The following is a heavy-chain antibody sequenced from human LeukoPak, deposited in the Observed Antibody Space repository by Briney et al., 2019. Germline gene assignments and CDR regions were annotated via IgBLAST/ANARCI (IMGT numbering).Heavy chain of an antibody. V-gene: IGHV5-51*01. CDR2: IYPDDSDT. CDR1: GYSFTSYW. D-gene: IGHD2/OR15-2a*01. J-gene: IGHJ6*03. Sequence: GESLKISCKGSGYSFTSYWIAWVRQMPGKGLECMGIIYPDDSDTRYSPSFQGQVTISVYKSISTAYLQWSSLKASDTAMYYCARDDNTIGLYYYYYMDVWGKGTTVTVSS. CDR3: ARDDNTIGLYYYYYMDV.